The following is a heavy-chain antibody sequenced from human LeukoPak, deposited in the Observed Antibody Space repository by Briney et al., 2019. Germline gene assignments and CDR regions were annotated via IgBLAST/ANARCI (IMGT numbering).Heavy chain of an antibody. CDR1: GITLRNYG. Sequence: GGSLSFSCAVSGITLRNYGMSWVRQAPGKGLERVAGISAGAGGTTYADSVKGRFTISRDNNKNTLSLQMNSLRAEDTAVYFCAKRGVVIRVILVGFYKEAYYFDSWGQGALVTVSS. CDR2: ISAGAGGT. J-gene: IGHJ4*02. CDR3: AKRGVVIRVILVGFYKEAYYFDS. V-gene: IGHV3-23*01. D-gene: IGHD3-22*01.